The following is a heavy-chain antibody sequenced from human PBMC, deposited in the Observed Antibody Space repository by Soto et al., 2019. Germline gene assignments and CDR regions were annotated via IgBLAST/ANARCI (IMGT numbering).Heavy chain of an antibody. CDR3: ARHPSDFWFDP. CDR2: IYYSGST. D-gene: IGHD2-21*02. V-gene: IGHV4-39*01. CDR1: GGSISSSSYF. J-gene: IGHJ5*02. Sequence: PSETLSLTCSVSGGSISSSSYFWGWIRQPPGKGLEWIGSIYYSGSTYYNPSLKSRVTVSVDTSKNQLSLKLSSVTAADTAVYYCARHPSDFWFDPWGQGTLVTVSS.